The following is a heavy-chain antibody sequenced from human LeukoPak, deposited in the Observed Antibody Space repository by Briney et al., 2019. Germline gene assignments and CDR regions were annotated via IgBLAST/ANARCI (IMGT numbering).Heavy chain of an antibody. D-gene: IGHD6-13*01. V-gene: IGHV3-23*01. CDR2: VSASGGST. CDR1: GFTFSNYA. J-gene: IGHJ4*02. Sequence: GGSLRLSCAASGFTFSNYAMSWVRQAPGMGLEWVSAVSASGGSTYYADSVKGRFTVSRDNSKSTLYLQMNTLRAEDTALYYCAKRIGAAGPYFDSWGQGTLVTVSS. CDR3: AKRIGAAGPYFDS.